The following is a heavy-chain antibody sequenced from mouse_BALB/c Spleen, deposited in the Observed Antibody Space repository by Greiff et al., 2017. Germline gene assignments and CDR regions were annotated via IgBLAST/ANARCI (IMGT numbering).Heavy chain of an antibody. Sequence: EVQLVESGGGLVQPGGSRKLSCAASGFTFSSFGMHWVRQAPEKGLEWVAYISSGSSTIYYADTVKGRFTISRDNPKNTLFLQMTSLRSEDTAMYYCARGMTVRDYAMDYWGQGTSVTVSS. V-gene: IGHV5-17*02. CDR3: ARGMTVRDYAMDY. CDR2: ISSGSSTI. CDR1: GFTFSSFG. J-gene: IGHJ4*01. D-gene: IGHD1-1*01.